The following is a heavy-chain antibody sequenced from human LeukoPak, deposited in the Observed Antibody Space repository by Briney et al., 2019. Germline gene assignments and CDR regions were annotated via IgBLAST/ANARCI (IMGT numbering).Heavy chain of an antibody. J-gene: IGHJ4*02. Sequence: PSETLSLTCTVSGGSISSSSYYWGWIRQPPGKGLEGSASIYYSRSTYYNPSLKSRVTISVDTSNNQFSLKLSSVTAADTAVYHCARLSLGVPATLLDYWGQGTLVTVSS. CDR1: GGSISSSSYY. CDR3: ARLSLGVPATLLDY. D-gene: IGHD2-15*01. V-gene: IGHV4-39*01. CDR2: IYYSRST.